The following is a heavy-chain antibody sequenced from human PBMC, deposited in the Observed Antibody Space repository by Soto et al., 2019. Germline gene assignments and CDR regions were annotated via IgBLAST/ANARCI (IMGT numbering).Heavy chain of an antibody. J-gene: IGHJ6*02. Sequence: EASVKVSCKASGGTFSSYAISWVRHAPGQGLEWMGGIIPIFGTANYAQKFQGRVTITADESTSTAYMELSSLRSEDTAVYYCARSDYYYYGMDVWGQGTTVTVSS. V-gene: IGHV1-69*13. CDR3: ARSDYYYYGMDV. CDR1: GGTFSSYA. CDR2: IIPIFGTA.